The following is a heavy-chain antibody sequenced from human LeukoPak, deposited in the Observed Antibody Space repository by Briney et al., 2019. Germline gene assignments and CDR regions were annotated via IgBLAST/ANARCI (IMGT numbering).Heavy chain of an antibody. CDR1: GYTFTGYY. V-gene: IGHV1-2*02. CDR2: INPNSGGT. Sequence: GASVKVSCKASGYTFTGYYIHWMRQVPGQGLEWMGWINPNSGGTKYAQKFQGRVTMTEDTSTDTAYMELSSLRSEDTAMYYCATGGYSYGYRNFDYWGQGTLVTVSS. J-gene: IGHJ4*02. CDR3: ATGGYSYGYRNFDY. D-gene: IGHD5-18*01.